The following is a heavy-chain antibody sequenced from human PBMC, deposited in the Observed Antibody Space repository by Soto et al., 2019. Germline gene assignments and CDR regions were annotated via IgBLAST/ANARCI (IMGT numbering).Heavy chain of an antibody. J-gene: IGHJ5*02. CDR3: ARVRTEGYCSGGSCYPNWFDP. CDR2: MNPNSGNT. D-gene: IGHD2-15*01. V-gene: IGHV1-8*01. Sequence: QVQLVQSGAEVKKPRASVKVSCKASGYTFTSYDINWVRQATGQGLEWMGWMNPNSGNTGYAQKFQGRVTMTRNTSISTAYMELSSLRSEDTAVYYCARVRTEGYCSGGSCYPNWFDPWGQGTLVTVSS. CDR1: GYTFTSYD.